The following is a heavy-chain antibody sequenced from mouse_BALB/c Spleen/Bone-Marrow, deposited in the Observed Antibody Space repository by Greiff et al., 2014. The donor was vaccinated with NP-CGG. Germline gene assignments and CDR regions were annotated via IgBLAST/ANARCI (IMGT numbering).Heavy chain of an antibody. CDR3: ARPRGNYAMDY. CDR2: INPDSSTI. J-gene: IGHJ4*01. V-gene: IGHV4-1*02. Sequence: EVQRVESGGGLVQPGGSLKLSCAASGFDFSRYWMSWVRQAPGKGLEWIGEINPDSSTINYTPSLKDKFIISRDNAKNTLYLQMGKVRSEDTALYYCARPRGNYAMDYWGQGTSVTVSS. CDR1: GFDFSRYW.